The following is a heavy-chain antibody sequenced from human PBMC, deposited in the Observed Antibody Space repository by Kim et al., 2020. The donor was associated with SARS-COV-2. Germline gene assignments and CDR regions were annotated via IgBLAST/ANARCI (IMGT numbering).Heavy chain of an antibody. CDR3: ARDVVYCTNGVCYSPAFDY. CDR2: ISSSSSYI. Sequence: GGSLRLSCAASGFTFSSYSMNWVRQAPGKGLEWVSSISSSSSYIYYADSVKGRFTISRDNAKNSLYLQMNSLRAEDTAVYYCARDVVYCTNGVCYSPAFDYWGQGTLVTVSS. V-gene: IGHV3-21*01. J-gene: IGHJ4*02. CDR1: GFTFSSYS. D-gene: IGHD2-8*01.